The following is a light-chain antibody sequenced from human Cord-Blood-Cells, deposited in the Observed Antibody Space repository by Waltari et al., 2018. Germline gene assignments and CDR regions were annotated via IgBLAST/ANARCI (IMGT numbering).Light chain of an antibody. J-gene: IGKJ4*01. CDR3: QQYYSTPLT. CDR2: WAS. V-gene: IGKV4-1*01. Sequence: DIVMTQSPDSLAVSLGAGATNQCKSSPSVLYSDNNKNYLAWYPQKPGQPPKLRIYWASTRESGVPDRLSGSGSGTDFTLTCSSLQAEDVAVYYCQQYYSTPLTFGGGTKVEIK. CDR1: PSVLYSDNNKNY.